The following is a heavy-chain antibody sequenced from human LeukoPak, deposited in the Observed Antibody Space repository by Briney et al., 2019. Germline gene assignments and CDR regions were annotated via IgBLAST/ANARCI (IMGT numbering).Heavy chain of an antibody. D-gene: IGHD4-17*01. Sequence: ASVKVSCKASGYTFTSYDINWVRQATGQGLEWMGWMNPNSGNTGYAQKFQGRVTMTRNTSISTAYMELGSLRSEDTAVYYCAKAGYGDYEYYFDYWGQGTLVTVSS. J-gene: IGHJ4*02. CDR3: AKAGYGDYEYYFDY. V-gene: IGHV1-8*01. CDR2: MNPNSGNT. CDR1: GYTFTSYD.